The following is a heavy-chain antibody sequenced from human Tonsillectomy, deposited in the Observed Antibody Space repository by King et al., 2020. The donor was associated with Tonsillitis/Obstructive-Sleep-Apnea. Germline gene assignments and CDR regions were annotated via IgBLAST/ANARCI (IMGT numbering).Heavy chain of an antibody. CDR1: GFTFSSNG. Sequence: VQLVESGGGVVQPGRSLRLSCAASGFTFSSNGMHWVRQAPGKGLEWVAVIWYDGSNKYYADSVKGRFTISRDNSKNTLYLQMNSLRAEDTAVYYCARDTYYYDSSGYYDYWGQGTLVTVSS. J-gene: IGHJ4*02. V-gene: IGHV3-33*01. CDR2: IWYDGSNK. D-gene: IGHD3-22*01. CDR3: ARDTYYYDSSGYYDY.